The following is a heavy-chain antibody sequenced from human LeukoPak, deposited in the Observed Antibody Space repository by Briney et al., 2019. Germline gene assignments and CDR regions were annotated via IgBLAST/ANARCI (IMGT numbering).Heavy chain of an antibody. D-gene: IGHD2-2*01. Sequence: ASVKVSCKASGYTFTSYGISWVRQAPGQGLEWMGWISAYNGNTNYAQKLQGRVTMTTDTSTSIAYMELRSLRSDDTAVYYCAREGDIVVVPAPLDYWGQGTLVTVSS. CDR3: AREGDIVVVPAPLDY. CDR2: ISAYNGNT. J-gene: IGHJ4*02. V-gene: IGHV1-18*01. CDR1: GYTFTSYG.